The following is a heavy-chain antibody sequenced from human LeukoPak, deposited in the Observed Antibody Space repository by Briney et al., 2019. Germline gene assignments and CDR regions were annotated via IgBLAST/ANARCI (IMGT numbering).Heavy chain of an antibody. J-gene: IGHJ5*02. Sequence: SETLSLTCTVSGGSISSSSYYWGWIRQPPGKGLEWIGNIYYSGSTYYNPSLKSRVTISVDTSKNHFSLNLSSVTAADTAVYYCARTQHLYSSSWPTWFDPWGQGTLVTVSS. CDR3: ARTQHLYSSSWPTWFDP. CDR1: GGSISSSSYY. V-gene: IGHV4-39*07. CDR2: IYYSGST. D-gene: IGHD6-13*01.